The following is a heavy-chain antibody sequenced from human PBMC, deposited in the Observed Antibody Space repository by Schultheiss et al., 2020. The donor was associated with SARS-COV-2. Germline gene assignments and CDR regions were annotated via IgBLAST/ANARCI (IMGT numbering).Heavy chain of an antibody. V-gene: IGHV4-34*01. J-gene: IGHJ4*02. CDR2: INHSGIT. Sequence: SETLSLTCAVYGGSFSGYYWSWIRQPPGKGLEWIGEINHSGITNYNPSLKSRVIMSVDTSRNQFSLKLTSVTAADTAVYYCARGHDYCSGGGCFLDYWGQGTLVTVSS. D-gene: IGHD2-15*01. CDR3: ARGHDYCSGGGCFLDY. CDR1: GGSFSGYY.